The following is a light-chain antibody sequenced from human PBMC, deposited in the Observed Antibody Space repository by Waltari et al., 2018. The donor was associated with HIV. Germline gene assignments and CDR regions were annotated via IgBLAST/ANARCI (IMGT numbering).Light chain of an antibody. CDR3: HQYGAAPYT. CDR1: LNIRDNS. Sequence: IVLTQSPGTLSLSPGERVSLSCRASLNIRDNSIAWYQQQHGQSPRLLIFGATSRATGISDRCSGRGSGTDFTLSISRLEPEDVAVYYCHQYGAAPYTFGQGTKLEIK. J-gene: IGKJ2*01. V-gene: IGKV3-20*01. CDR2: GAT.